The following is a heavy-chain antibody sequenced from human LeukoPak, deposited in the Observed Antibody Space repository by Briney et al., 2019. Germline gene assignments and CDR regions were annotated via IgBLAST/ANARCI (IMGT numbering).Heavy chain of an antibody. CDR1: GFTFSGYG. V-gene: IGHV3-33*01. D-gene: IGHD3-22*01. J-gene: IGHJ4*02. Sequence: GGSLRLSCATSGFTFSGYGMHWVRQAPGKGLEWVTVIWSDGSNKYYADPVKGRFAISRDNSKNTLYLQMNSLRAEDTAVYYCVRGYYAGRGHHFEYWGQGTLVTVSS. CDR3: VRGYYAGRGHHFEY. CDR2: IWSDGSNK.